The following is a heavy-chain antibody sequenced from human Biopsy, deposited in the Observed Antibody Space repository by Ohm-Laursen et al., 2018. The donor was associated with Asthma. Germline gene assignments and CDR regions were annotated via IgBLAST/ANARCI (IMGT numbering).Heavy chain of an antibody. J-gene: IGHJ4*02. D-gene: IGHD1-1*01. V-gene: IGHV2-70*16. CDR1: MYGLSSSGYY. CDR2: IDWEDDT. Sequence: TLSLTCSMYGLSSSGYYWTWIRQPPGKALEWLARIDWEDDTFYSTPLRTRLTISKDTSKNQVVLTMTNMDPVDTAIYFCGRHNDYWGQGILVTVSS. CDR3: GRHNDY.